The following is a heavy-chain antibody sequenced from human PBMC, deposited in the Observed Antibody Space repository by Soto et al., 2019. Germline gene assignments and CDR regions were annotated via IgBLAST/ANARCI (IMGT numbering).Heavy chain of an antibody. CDR2: INHSGST. CDR3: ARGRRYYDFWSGYSNYYYYYGMDV. CDR1: GGSFSGYY. V-gene: IGHV4-34*01. D-gene: IGHD3-3*01. Sequence: ASETLSLTCAVYGGSFSGYYWSWIRQPPGKGLEWIGEINHSGSTNYNPSPKSRVTISVDTSKNQFSLKLSSVTAADTAVYYCARGRRYYDFWSGYSNYYYYYGMDVWGQGTTVTVSS. J-gene: IGHJ6*02.